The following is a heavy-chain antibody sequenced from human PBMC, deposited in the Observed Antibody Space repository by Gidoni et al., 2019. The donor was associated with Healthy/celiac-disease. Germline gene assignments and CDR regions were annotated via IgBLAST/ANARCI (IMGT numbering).Heavy chain of an antibody. D-gene: IGHD6-13*01. CDR2: IKSKTDGGTT. V-gene: IGHV3-15*01. Sequence: EVQLVASGGGLVKPGGSLRLSCAASGFTFSNAWMSWVRQAPGKGLEWVGRIKSKTDGGTTDYAAPVKGRFTISRDDSKNTLYLQMNSLKTEDTAVYYCTTDPSPKYSSSCLNACQWGQGTLVTVSS. J-gene: IGHJ4*02. CDR3: TTDPSPKYSSSCLNACQ. CDR1: GFTFSNAW.